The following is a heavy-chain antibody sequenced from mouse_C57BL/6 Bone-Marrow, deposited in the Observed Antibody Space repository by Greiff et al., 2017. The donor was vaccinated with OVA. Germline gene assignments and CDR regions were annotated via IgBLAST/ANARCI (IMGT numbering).Heavy chain of an antibody. CDR1: GYTFTDYY. D-gene: IGHD2-3*01. V-gene: IGHV1-19*01. Sequence: VQLQQSGPVLVKPGASVKMSCKASGYTFTDYYMNWVKQSHGKSLEWIGVINPYNGGTSYNQKFKGKATLTVDKSSSTAYMELNSLTSEDSAVYYGARERWLGGYFDVWGTGTTVTVSS. CDR3: ARERWLGGYFDV. CDR2: INPYNGGT. J-gene: IGHJ1*03.